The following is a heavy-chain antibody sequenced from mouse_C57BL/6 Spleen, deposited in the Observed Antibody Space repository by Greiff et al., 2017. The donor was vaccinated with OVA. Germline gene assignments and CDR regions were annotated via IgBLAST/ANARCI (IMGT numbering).Heavy chain of an antibody. Sequence: DVMLVESGGGLVKPGGSLKLSCAASGFTFSSYTMSWVRQTPEKRLEWVATISGGGGNTYYPDSVKGRFTISRDNAKNTLYLQMSSLRSEDTALYYCARLGNYFDYWGQGTTLTVSS. CDR3: ARLGNYFDY. CDR1: GFTFSSYT. V-gene: IGHV5-9*01. D-gene: IGHD1-1*02. CDR2: ISGGGGNT. J-gene: IGHJ2*01.